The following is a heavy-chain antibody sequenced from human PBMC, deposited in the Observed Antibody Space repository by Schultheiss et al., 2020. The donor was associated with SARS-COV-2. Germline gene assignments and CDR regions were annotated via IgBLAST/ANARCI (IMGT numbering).Heavy chain of an antibody. J-gene: IGHJ3*02. CDR3: AKGIYDTKRGAFDI. CDR2: IYSGGST. D-gene: IGHD3-22*01. CDR1: GFTVSSNY. Sequence: GGSLRLSCAASGFTVSSNYMSWVRQAPGKGLEWVSVIYSGGSTYYADSVKGRFTISRDNSKNTLYLQMNSLRAEDTAVYYCAKGIYDTKRGAFDIWGQGTTVTVSS. V-gene: IGHV3-53*01.